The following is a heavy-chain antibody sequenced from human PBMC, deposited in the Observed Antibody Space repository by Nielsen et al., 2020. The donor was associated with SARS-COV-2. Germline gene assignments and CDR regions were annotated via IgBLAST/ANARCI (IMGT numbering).Heavy chain of an antibody. J-gene: IGHJ3*01. Sequence: GGSLRLSCVASGFTFSRYTMHWVRQAPGMGLEWVAAISYDGSNKYYADSVRGRFTISRDNAKNSMSLQMNSLRVEDTAVYYCARDWSRAFDVWGQGTMVTVSS. CDR1: GFTFSRYT. CDR3: ARDWSRAFDV. V-gene: IGHV3-30-3*01. CDR2: ISYDGSNK.